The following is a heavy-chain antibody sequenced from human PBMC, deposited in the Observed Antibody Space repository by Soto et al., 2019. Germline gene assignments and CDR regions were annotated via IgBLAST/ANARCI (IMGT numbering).Heavy chain of an antibody. V-gene: IGHV1-69*06. D-gene: IGHD6-6*01. Sequence: ASVKVSCKASGGTFSSYAISWVRQAPGQGLEWMGGIIPIFGTANYAQKFQGRVTITADKSTSTAYMELSSLRSEDTAVYYCAIFALRYIAAPTGFDPWGQGTLVTVSS. J-gene: IGHJ5*02. CDR3: AIFALRYIAAPTGFDP. CDR1: GGTFSSYA. CDR2: IIPIFGTA.